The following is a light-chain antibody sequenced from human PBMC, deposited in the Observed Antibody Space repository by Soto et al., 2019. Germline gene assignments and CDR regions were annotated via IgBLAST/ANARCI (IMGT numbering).Light chain of an antibody. Sequence: MVITLSLFALSVSPGERATLSCRASQNISRSLSWYQQKPGQGPSLLIYGTSTRAGGVPARFSGGGSGTEFTLTITSLQSEDFAVYYCHQYNGWPRTFGQGTKVDIK. V-gene: IGKV3-15*01. CDR2: GTS. CDR1: QNISRS. CDR3: HQYNGWPRT. J-gene: IGKJ1*01.